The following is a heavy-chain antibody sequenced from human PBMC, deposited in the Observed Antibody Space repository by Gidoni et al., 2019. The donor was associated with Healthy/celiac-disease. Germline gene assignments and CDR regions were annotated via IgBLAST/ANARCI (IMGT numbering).Heavy chain of an antibody. CDR3: ARADILTPYFDY. D-gene: IGHD3-9*01. V-gene: IGHV4-59*01. Sequence: QVQLQESGPGLVRPSETLSLTCPWIRQPPGKGLEWIGYIYYSGSTNYNPSLKSRVTISVDTSKNQFSLKLSSVTAADTAVYYCARADILTPYFDYWGQGTLVTVSS. CDR2: IYYSGST. J-gene: IGHJ4*02.